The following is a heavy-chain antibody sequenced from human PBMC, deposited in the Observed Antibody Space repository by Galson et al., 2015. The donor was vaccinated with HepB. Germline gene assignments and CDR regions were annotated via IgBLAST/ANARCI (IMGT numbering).Heavy chain of an antibody. CDR2: IYYSGST. Sequence: SETLSLTCTVSGGSISSYYWSWIRQPPGKGLEWIGYIYYSGSTNYNPSLKSRVTISVDTSKNQFSLKLSSVTAADTAVYYCARWSQGNQGLIYYYYGMDVWGQGTTVTVSS. V-gene: IGHV4-59*01. CDR3: ARWSQGNQGLIYYYYGMDV. J-gene: IGHJ6*02. D-gene: IGHD1-14*01. CDR1: GGSISSYY.